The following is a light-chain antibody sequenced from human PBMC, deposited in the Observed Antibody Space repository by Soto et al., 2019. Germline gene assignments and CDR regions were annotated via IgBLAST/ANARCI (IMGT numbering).Light chain of an antibody. CDR1: NSNIGAGYD. CDR3: QAYDSRSASEV. J-gene: IGLJ1*01. Sequence: QSVLTQPPSVSGAPGQMVTISCSGSNSNIGAGYDVHWYQQLPGAAPTLLIYGNKNRPSGVPDRFSGSRSGTSASLAITGLQSDDEADYYCQAYDSRSASEVFGSGTKVTVL. CDR2: GNK. V-gene: IGLV1-40*01.